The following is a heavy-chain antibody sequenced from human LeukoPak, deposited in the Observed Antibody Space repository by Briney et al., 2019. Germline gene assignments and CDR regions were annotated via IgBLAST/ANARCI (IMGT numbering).Heavy chain of an antibody. CDR3: ARGRKQQLVRRYYFDY. D-gene: IGHD6-13*01. CDR1: GGSFSGYY. CDR2: INHSGST. V-gene: IGHV4-34*01. J-gene: IGHJ4*02. Sequence: SETLSLTCAVYGGSFSGYYWSWIRQPPGKGLEWIGEINHSGSTNYNPSLKSRVTISVDTSKNQFSLKLSSVTAADTAVHYCARGRKQQLVRRYYFDYWGQGTLVTVSS.